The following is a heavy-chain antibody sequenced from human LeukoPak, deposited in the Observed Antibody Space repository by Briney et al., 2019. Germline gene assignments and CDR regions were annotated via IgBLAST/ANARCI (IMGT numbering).Heavy chain of an antibody. J-gene: IGHJ6*03. Sequence: SETLSLTCTVSGGSISSSSYYWGWIRQPPGKGLEWIGSIYYSGSTYYNPSLKSRVTISVDTSKNQFSLKLSSVTAADTAVYYCARCSGYYYYYYMDVWGKGTTVTVSS. CDR3: ARCSGYYYYYYMDV. CDR1: GGSISSSSYY. V-gene: IGHV4-39*07. CDR2: IYYSGST. D-gene: IGHD6-19*01.